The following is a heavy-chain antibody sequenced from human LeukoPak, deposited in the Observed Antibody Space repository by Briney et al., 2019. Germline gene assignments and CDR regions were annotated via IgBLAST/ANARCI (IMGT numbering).Heavy chain of an antibody. J-gene: IGHJ4*02. V-gene: IGHV3-13*01. D-gene: IGHD3-16*01. CDR2: IGTAGDT. Sequence: GGSLRLSCAASGSTFSSYDMHWVRQATGKGLEWVSAIGTAGDTYYPGSVKGRFTISRENAKNSLYLQMNSLRAGDTAVYYCARDKGAGEFDYWGQGTLVTVSS. CDR1: GSTFSSYD. CDR3: ARDKGAGEFDY.